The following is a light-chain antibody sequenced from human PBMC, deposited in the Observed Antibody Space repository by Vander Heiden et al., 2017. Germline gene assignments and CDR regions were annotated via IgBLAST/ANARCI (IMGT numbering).Light chain of an antibody. CDR2: DAS. V-gene: IGKV1-9*01. Sequence: IKLTQSPSYLSASVVDRVNLSCRASQSSSSCVAWYQQKPGKAPKLLIYDASTLQSGVPARFSGSGSGTEFTLSISSLQPEDIATYYCQQFNRCLGGTFGPGTKVEIK. CDR1: QSSSSC. J-gene: IGKJ3*01. CDR3: QQFNRCLGGT.